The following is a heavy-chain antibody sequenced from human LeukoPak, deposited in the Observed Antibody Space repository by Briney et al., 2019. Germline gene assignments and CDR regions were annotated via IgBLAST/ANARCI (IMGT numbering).Heavy chain of an antibody. CDR3: ARGLVHDTRGYYSDY. D-gene: IGHD3-22*01. Sequence: GGSLRLSCAASGFTFSAFWMHRVRQAPGKGLVWVSRINSDGSSTTYADSVKGRFTISRDNAKNTLYLQMNSLRAEDTAVYYCARGLVHDTRGYYSDYWGQGTLVTVSS. J-gene: IGHJ4*02. CDR1: GFTFSAFW. CDR2: INSDGSST. V-gene: IGHV3-74*01.